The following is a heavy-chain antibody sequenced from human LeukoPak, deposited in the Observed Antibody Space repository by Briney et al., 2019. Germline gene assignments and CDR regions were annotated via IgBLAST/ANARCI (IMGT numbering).Heavy chain of an antibody. V-gene: IGHV4-4*02. D-gene: IGHD5-12*01. Sequence: PSGTLSLTCAVSGGSISSSNWWSWVRQPPGKGLEWIGEIYHSGSTNYNPSLKSRVTISVDKSKNQLSLKLSSVTAADTAVYYCARDMKRGYSGYDQRAYAFDIWGQGTMVTVSS. J-gene: IGHJ3*02. CDR1: GGSISSSNW. CDR3: ARDMKRGYSGYDQRAYAFDI. CDR2: IYHSGST.